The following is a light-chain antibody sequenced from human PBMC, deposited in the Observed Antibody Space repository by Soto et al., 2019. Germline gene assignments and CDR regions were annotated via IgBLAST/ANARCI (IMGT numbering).Light chain of an antibody. J-gene: IGKJ4*01. CDR2: AAS. CDR1: QSISSY. Sequence: DIQMTQSPSSLSASVGDRVTITCRASQSISSYLNWYQQKPGKANKLLIYAASSLQSGVPSRFSGSGSGTDFTLTISSLQPEEFATYYCKKSYSTPLTVGGGNKVGI. CDR3: KKSYSTPLT. V-gene: IGKV1-39*01.